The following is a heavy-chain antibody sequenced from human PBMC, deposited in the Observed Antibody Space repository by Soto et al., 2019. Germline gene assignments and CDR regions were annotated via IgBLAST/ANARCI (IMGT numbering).Heavy chain of an antibody. V-gene: IGHV4-4*07. CDR1: GGSINSYW. CDR3: ARDIGSYAYGEGY. Sequence: PSETLSLTCGVSGGSINSYWWSWIRQPAGKGLEWIGRGYSSGTTDYNPSLNSRATMSVETSKNQFSLKLSSVTAADTAVYYCARDIGSYAYGEGYWGQGIQVTVSS. J-gene: IGHJ4*02. D-gene: IGHD3-10*01. CDR2: GYSSGTT.